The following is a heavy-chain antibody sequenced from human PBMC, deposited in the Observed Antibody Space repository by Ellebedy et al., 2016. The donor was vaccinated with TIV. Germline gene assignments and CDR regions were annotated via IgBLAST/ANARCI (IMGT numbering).Heavy chain of an antibody. CDR2: ISYDGSNK. CDR1: GFTFSSYG. J-gene: IGHJ2*01. Sequence: GESLKISCAASGFTFSSYGMHWVRQAPGKGLEWVAVISYDGSNKYYADSVKGRFTISRDNAKNSLYLQMNSLRAEDTAVYYCAHTVPREVVPKGNWYFDLWGRGTLVTVSS. CDR3: AHTVPREVVPKGNWYFDL. D-gene: IGHD3-22*01. V-gene: IGHV3-30*03.